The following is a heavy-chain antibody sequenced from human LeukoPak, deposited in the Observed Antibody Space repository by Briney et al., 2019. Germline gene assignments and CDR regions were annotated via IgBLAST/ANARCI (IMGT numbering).Heavy chain of an antibody. D-gene: IGHD3-16*01. J-gene: IGHJ6*03. V-gene: IGHV4-34*01. CDR2: INHSGST. Sequence: PSETLSLTCAVYGGSFSGYYWSWIRQPPGKGLEWIGEINHSGSTNYNPSLKSRVTISVDTSKKQFSLNLNAVTAADTAIYYCARRQLIRGRDYYYMDIWGNGTTVIVSS. CDR3: ARRQLIRGRDYYYMDI. CDR1: GGSFSGYY.